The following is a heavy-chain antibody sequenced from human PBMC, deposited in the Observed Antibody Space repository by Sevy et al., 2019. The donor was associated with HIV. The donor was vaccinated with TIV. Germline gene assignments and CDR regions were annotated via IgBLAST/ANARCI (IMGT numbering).Heavy chain of an antibody. Sequence: GGSLRLSCAASGFTFSSYSMNWVRQAPGKGLEWVSSISSSSSYIYYADSVKGRFTISRDNAKNSLYLQMNSLGAEDTAVYYCARNGLYGSGSFYYYYYGMDVWGQGTTVTVSS. CDR1: GFTFSSYS. CDR3: ARNGLYGSGSFYYYYYGMDV. V-gene: IGHV3-21*01. D-gene: IGHD3-10*01. CDR2: ISSSSSYI. J-gene: IGHJ6*02.